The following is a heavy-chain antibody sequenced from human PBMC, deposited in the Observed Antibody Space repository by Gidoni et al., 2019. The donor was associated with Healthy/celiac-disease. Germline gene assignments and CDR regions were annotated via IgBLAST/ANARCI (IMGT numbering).Heavy chain of an antibody. D-gene: IGHD3-3*01. CDR2: ISGSGGST. Sequence: EVQLLESGGGLVQPGGSLRLSCAASGFPFSSYALRWVRQAPGKGLEWVSAISGSGGSTYYADSVKGRFTISRDNSKNTLYLQMNSLRAEDTAVYYCANGRYYDFWSGYYQDWFDPWGQGTLVTVSS. CDR1: GFPFSSYA. V-gene: IGHV3-23*01. J-gene: IGHJ5*02. CDR3: ANGRYYDFWSGYYQDWFDP.